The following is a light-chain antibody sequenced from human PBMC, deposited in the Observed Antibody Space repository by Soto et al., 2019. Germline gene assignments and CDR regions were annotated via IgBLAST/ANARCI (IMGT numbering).Light chain of an antibody. V-gene: IGLV2-14*03. CDR2: DVS. J-gene: IGLJ1*01. Sequence: QSVLTQPASVPGSPGQSITISCTGTSSDVGGYKYVSWYQQHPGKAPKVMIYDVSNRPSGVSDRFSGSKSGNTASLTISGLQAEDEADYYCFSFRSNNAPRVFGTGTKVTLL. CDR3: FSFRSNNAPRV. CDR1: SSDVGGYKY.